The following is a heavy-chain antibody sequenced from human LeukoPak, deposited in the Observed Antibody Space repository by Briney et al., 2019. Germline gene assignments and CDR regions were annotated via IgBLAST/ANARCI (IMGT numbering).Heavy chain of an antibody. V-gene: IGHV1-18*04. CDR2: ISAYNGNT. CDR3: AREGGDIVVVVAATQSEFGYFDY. CDR1: GYTFTSYY. J-gene: IGHJ4*02. Sequence: ASVKVSCKASGYTFTSYYMHWVRQAPGQGLEWMGWISAYNGNTNYAQKLQGRVTMTTDTSTSTAYMELRSLRSDDTAVYYCAREGGDIVVVVAATQSEFGYFDYWGQGTLVTVSS. D-gene: IGHD2-15*01.